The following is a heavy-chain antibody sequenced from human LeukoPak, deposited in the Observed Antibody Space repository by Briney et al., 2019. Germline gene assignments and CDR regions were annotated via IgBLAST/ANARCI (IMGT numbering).Heavy chain of an antibody. CDR3: ARQSGSPNWFDP. Sequence: GGSLRLSCAASGFTFNNYGMHWVRQAPGKGLEWVAFIRYNGNNQYYADSVRGRFTISRDNAKNSLYLQMNSLRAEDTAVYYCARQSGSPNWFDPWGQGTLVTVSS. CDR1: GFTFNNYG. V-gene: IGHV3-30*02. D-gene: IGHD1-26*01. CDR2: IRYNGNNQ. J-gene: IGHJ5*02.